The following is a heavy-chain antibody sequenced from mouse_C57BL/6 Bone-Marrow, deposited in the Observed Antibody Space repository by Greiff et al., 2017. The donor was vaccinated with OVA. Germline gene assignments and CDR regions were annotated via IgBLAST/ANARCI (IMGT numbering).Heavy chain of an antibody. J-gene: IGHJ2*01. Sequence: VQLQQPGAELVRPGTSVKLSCKASGYTFTSYWMHWVKQRPGQGLEWIGVIDPSDSYTNYNQKFKGKATLTVDTSSSTAYMQLSSLTSEDSAVYYCARRGADYDCPFDYWGQGTTLTVSS. CDR3: ARRGADYDCPFDY. D-gene: IGHD2-4*01. CDR1: GYTFTSYW. V-gene: IGHV1-59*01. CDR2: IDPSDSYT.